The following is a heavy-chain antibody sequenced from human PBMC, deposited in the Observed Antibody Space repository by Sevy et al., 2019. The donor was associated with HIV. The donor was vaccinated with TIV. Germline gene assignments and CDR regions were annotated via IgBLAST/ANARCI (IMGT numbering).Heavy chain of an antibody. V-gene: IGHV3-23*01. J-gene: IGHJ4*02. D-gene: IGHD5-18*01. CDR3: AKQMGQLWPTFDY. Sequence: GGSLRLSCAASGFTFSSYAMSWVRQAQGKGLEWVSAISGSGGSTYYADSLKGRFTISRDNSKTTLYLQMNSLRAEDTAVYYCAKQMGQLWPTFDYWGQGTLVTVSS. CDR2: ISGSGGST. CDR1: GFTFSSYA.